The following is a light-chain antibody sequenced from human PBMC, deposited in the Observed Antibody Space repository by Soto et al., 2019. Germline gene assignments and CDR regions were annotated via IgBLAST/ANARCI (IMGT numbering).Light chain of an antibody. J-gene: IGKJ4*01. CDR3: QQYGSSPLT. Sequence: ENVLTQSPGTLSLSPGERVTLSCRASQSLSSNYLAWYQQKPGQAPRLLIYAASSSATDIPDRFSGSGSGTDFTLTISRLEPEDFAVYYWQQYGSSPLTFGGGTKVEIK. CDR1: QSLSSNY. CDR2: AAS. V-gene: IGKV3-20*01.